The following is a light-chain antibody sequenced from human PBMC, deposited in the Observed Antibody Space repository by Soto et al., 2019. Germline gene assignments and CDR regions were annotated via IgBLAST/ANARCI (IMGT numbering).Light chain of an antibody. CDR2: EVS. CDR1: SSDVCGYNY. CDR3: SSYTSSSTVV. V-gene: IGLV2-14*01. Sequence: QSALTQPASVSGSPGQSITISCTGTSSDVCGYNYVSWYQQHPGKAPKLMIYEVSNRPTGVSNRFSGSKSGNTASLTNSGLQDEDEADYYCSSYTSSSTVVFGGGTKLTVL. J-gene: IGLJ2*01.